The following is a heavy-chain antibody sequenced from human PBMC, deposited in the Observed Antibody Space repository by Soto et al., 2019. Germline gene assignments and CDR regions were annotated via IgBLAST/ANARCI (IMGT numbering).Heavy chain of an antibody. Sequence: KPSETLSLTCAVYGGSFSGYYWSWIRQPPGKGLEWIGEINHSGSTNYNPSLKSRVTISVDTSKNQFSLKLSSVTAADTAVYYCARGPRGCSGGSCYRNWFDPWGQGTLVTVSS. CDR3: ARGPRGCSGGSCYRNWFDP. J-gene: IGHJ5*02. D-gene: IGHD2-15*01. CDR1: GGSFSGYY. V-gene: IGHV4-34*01. CDR2: INHSGST.